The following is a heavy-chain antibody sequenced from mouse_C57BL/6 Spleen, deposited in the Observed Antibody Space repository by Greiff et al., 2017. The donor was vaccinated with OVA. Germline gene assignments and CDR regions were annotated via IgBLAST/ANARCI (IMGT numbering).Heavy chain of an antibody. V-gene: IGHV1-53*01. CDR1: GYTFTSYW. Sequence: QVQLQQPGTELVKPGASVKLSCKASGYTFTSYWMHWVKQRPGQGLEWIGNINPSNGGTNYNEKFKSKATLTVDESSSTAYMQLSSLTSEDSAVYDCAREAYYGSSYGYFDVWGKGTTVTVSS. J-gene: IGHJ1*03. CDR2: INPSNGGT. D-gene: IGHD1-1*01. CDR3: AREAYYGSSYGYFDV.